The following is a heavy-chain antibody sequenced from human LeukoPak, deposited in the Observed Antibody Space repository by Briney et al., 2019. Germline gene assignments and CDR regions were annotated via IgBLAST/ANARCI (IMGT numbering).Heavy chain of an antibody. CDR1: GFTFSSYA. Sequence: PGGSLTLSCAASGFTFSSYAMHWVRHAPGKGLEWVAVISYDGSNKYYADSVKGRFTISRDNSKNTLYLQMNSLRADETAVYYCARANPSDYYNGMDVWGQGTTVTVSS. CDR2: ISYDGSNK. CDR3: ARANPSDYYNGMDV. V-gene: IGHV3-30-3*01. J-gene: IGHJ6*02. D-gene: IGHD6-19*01.